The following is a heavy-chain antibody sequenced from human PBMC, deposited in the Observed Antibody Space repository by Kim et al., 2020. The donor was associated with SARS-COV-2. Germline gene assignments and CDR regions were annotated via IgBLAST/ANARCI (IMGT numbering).Heavy chain of an antibody. J-gene: IGHJ4*02. V-gene: IGHV4-59*08. Sequence: TNYTPSLKSRPTISLDTSQNQYSQKLSSGTDADTAVYYCARLPVDTAMDDWGQGALVTVSS. CDR2: T. CDR3: ARLPVDTAMDD. D-gene: IGHD5-18*01.